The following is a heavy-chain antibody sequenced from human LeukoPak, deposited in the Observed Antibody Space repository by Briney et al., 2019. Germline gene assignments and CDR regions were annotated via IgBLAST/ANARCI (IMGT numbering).Heavy chain of an antibody. CDR2: IYYSGST. Sequence: SETLSLTCTVSGGSISSSSYYWGWIRQPPGKGLEWIGSIYYSGSTYYNPSLKSRVTISVNTSKTQFSLKLSSVTAADTAVYYCARLLRPPYGGGSRPPRFYWFDPWGQGTLVTVSS. V-gene: IGHV4-39*01. D-gene: IGHD2-15*01. J-gene: IGHJ5*02. CDR1: GGSISSSSYY. CDR3: ARLLRPPYGGGSRPPRFYWFDP.